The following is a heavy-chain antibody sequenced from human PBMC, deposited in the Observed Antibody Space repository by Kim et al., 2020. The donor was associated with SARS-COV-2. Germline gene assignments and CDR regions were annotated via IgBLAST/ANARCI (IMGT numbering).Heavy chain of an antibody. CDR1: GYTFTGYY. D-gene: IGHD6-13*01. V-gene: IGHV1-2*02. CDR2: INPNSGGT. J-gene: IGHJ2*01. Sequence: ASVKVSCKASGYTFTGYYMHWVRQAPGQGLEWMGWINPNSGGTNYAQKFQGRVTMTRDTSTSTAYMELSRLRSDDTAVYYCARDLIAAAGKCWYFDLWGRGTLVTVSS. CDR3: ARDLIAAAGKCWYFDL.